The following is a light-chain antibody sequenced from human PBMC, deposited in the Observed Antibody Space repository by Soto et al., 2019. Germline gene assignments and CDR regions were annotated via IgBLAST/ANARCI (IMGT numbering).Light chain of an antibody. J-gene: IGKJ5*01. CDR3: QQYDNSPPT. Sequence: IVLTQSPGTLSLTPGERATLSCRASQSVSRSYLAWYQQKLGQAPRLLIYGASSRATGIPDRFSGSGSGTDFTLTISRLEPEDFAVYTCQQYDNSPPTFGQGTRLEIK. CDR2: GAS. CDR1: QSVSRSY. V-gene: IGKV3-20*01.